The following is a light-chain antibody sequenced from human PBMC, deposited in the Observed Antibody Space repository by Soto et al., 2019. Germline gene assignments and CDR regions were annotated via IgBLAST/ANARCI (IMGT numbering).Light chain of an antibody. V-gene: IGLV1-51*01. J-gene: IGLJ3*02. Sequence: QSVLTQPPSVSAAPGQKVTISCSGSSSNIGNNYVSWYQQHPGTAPKLLIYDNNKRPSGIPDRFSGSKSGTSATLGITGLQTGDEADYYCGTWDSSLSANWVFGGGTQLTVL. CDR3: GTWDSSLSANWV. CDR2: DNN. CDR1: SSNIGNNY.